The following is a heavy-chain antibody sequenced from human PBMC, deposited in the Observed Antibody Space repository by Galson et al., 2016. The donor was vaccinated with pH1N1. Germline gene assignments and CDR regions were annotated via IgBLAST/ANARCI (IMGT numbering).Heavy chain of an antibody. V-gene: IGHV3-49*02. Sequence: SLRLSCATSGFPFEEYHIFWVRQAPEMGLEWVSFIRSTVYGETKEYAAAVKGRFVISRDNAKRVAYLQMNSLKTEDTGHYYCIPFRWAHNWFDPWGHGSPVIVSS. CDR2: IRSTVYGETK. CDR1: GFPFEEYH. J-gene: IGHJ5*02. D-gene: IGHD3-3*02. CDR3: IPFRWAHNWFDP.